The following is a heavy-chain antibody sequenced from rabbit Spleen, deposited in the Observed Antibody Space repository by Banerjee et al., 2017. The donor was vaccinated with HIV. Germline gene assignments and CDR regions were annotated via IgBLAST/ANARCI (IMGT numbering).Heavy chain of an antibody. CDR1: GLDFSNTYW. CDR2: FRTGANRNA. V-gene: IGHV1S45*01. D-gene: IGHD4-2*01. J-gene: IGHJ4*01. CDR3: ARDLDAGHYYFDL. Sequence: EESGGDLVQPEGSLTLTCKASGLDFSNTYWICWVRQAPGKGLEWIACFRTGANRNAQYASWAKGRFTVSKTSSTTVTLQMTSLTGADTATYFCARDLDAGHYYFDLWGQGTLVTVS.